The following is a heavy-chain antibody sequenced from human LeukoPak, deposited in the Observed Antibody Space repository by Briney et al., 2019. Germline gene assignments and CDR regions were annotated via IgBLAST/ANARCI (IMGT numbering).Heavy chain of an antibody. J-gene: IGHJ4*02. CDR3: ARQGAMTVPFDY. D-gene: IGHD2-2*01. CDR1: GGSIRSTTSY. V-gene: IGHV4-39*01. Sequence: PSETLSLTCTVSGGSIRSTTSYWGWIRQPPGKGLEWIGDISDRGRTYNNPSLKSRVTMSIDTSRNQFSLKLSSVTAADTAVYYCARQGAMTVPFDYWGQGTLVTVSS. CDR2: ISDRGRT.